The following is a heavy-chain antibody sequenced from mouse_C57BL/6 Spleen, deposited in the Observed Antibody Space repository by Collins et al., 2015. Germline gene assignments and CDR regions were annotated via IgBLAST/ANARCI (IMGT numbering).Heavy chain of an antibody. CDR3: ARWIL. Sequence: GKQSRGKSLEWIGDINPNNGGTSYNQKFKGKATLTVDKSSSTAYMELRSLTSEDSAVYYCARWILWGTGTTVTVSS. V-gene: IGHV1-26*01. J-gene: IGHJ1*03. CDR2: INPNNGGT.